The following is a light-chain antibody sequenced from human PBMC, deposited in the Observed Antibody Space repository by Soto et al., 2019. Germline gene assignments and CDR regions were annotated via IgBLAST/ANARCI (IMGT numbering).Light chain of an antibody. V-gene: IGLV2-14*01. Sequence: QSALTQPASVSGSPGQSITISCTGTSSDVGGSDYVSWYQQHPGKAPKILIYEVSNRPSGVSNRFSGSKSANTASLTVSGLQAEDEADYYCTSFATTSSLVLFGGGTKVTVL. CDR3: TSFATTSSLVL. CDR2: EVS. CDR1: SSDVGGSDY. J-gene: IGLJ2*01.